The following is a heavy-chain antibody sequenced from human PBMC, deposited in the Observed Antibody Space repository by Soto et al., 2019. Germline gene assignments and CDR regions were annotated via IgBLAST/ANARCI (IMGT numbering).Heavy chain of an antibody. D-gene: IGHD3-10*01. Sequence: GGSLRLSCAASGFTFSSYWMHWVRQAPGKGLVWVSRINSDGSSTSYADSVKGRFTISRDNAKNTLYLQMNSLRAEDTAVYYCARDVGLFELLWFGEPTGTWFDPWGQGTLVTVSS. V-gene: IGHV3-74*01. CDR3: ARDVGLFELLWFGEPTGTWFDP. J-gene: IGHJ5*02. CDR2: INSDGSST. CDR1: GFTFSSYW.